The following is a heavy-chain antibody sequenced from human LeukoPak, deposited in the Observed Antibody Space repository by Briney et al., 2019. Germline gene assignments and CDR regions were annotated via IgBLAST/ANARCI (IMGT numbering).Heavy chain of an antibody. J-gene: IGHJ6*02. D-gene: IGHD2-15*01. CDR2: INPNSGGT. Sequence: ASVKVSCKASGYTFTGYYMHWVRQAPGQGLEWMGWINPNSGGTNYAQKFQGWVTMTRDTSISTAHMELSRLRSDDTAVYYCARAKYCSGGSCLAHDYYYGMDVWGQGTTVTVSS. V-gene: IGHV1-2*04. CDR1: GYTFTGYY. CDR3: ARAKYCSGGSCLAHDYYYGMDV.